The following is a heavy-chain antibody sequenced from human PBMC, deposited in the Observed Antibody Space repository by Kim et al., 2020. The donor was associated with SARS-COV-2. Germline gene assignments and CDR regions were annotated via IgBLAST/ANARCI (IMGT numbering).Heavy chain of an antibody. CDR1: GFSFSDSA. J-gene: IGHJ6*01. CDR3: SRALDPYDILTCYATYY. CDR2: ISSKGSNI. V-gene: IGHV3-21*04. Sequence: GGSLRLSCAASGFSFSDSAMHWVRQASGKGLEWVSRISSKGSNIYSTYAVTGRFTITIDNDETKQSPHLHRLRAENTATADCSRALDPYDILTCYATYY. D-gene: IGHD3-9*01.